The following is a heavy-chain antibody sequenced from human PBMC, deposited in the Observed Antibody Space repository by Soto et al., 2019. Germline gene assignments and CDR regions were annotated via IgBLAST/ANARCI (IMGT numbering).Heavy chain of an antibody. V-gene: IGHV1-69*13. Sequence: SVKVSCKASGGTFSSYAISWVRQAPGQGLEWMGGIIPIFGTANYAQKFQGRVTITADESTSTAYMELSSLRSEDTAVYYCACGGSSSSGYYYYGMDVWGQGTTVTVYS. CDR2: IIPIFGTA. CDR1: GGTFSSYA. D-gene: IGHD6-6*01. J-gene: IGHJ6*01. CDR3: ACGGSSSSGYYYYGMDV.